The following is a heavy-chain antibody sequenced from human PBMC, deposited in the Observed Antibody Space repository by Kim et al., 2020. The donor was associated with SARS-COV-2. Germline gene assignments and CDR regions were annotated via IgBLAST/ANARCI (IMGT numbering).Heavy chain of an antibody. V-gene: IGHV3-53*01. D-gene: IGHD4-17*01. Sequence: GGSLRLSCAASGFTVSSNYMSWVRQAPGKGLEWVSVIYSGGSTYYADSVKGRFTISRDNSKNTLYLQINSLRAEDTAVYYCARDKYGDFVDAFDIWGQGTMVTVSS. CDR1: GFTVSSNY. CDR2: IYSGGST. J-gene: IGHJ3*02. CDR3: ARDKYGDFVDAFDI.